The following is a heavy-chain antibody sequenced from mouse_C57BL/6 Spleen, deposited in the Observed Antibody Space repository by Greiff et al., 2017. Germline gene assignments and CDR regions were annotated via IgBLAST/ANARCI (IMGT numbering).Heavy chain of an antibody. CDR1: GYTFTSYW. J-gene: IGHJ3*01. CDR2: IDPSDSET. Sequence: QVQLKQSGAELVRPGSSVKLSCKASGYTFTSYWMHWVKQRPIQGLEWIGNIDPSDSETHYNQKFKDKATLTVDKSSSTAYMQLSSLTSEDSAVYYCARSWSSGSFAYWGQGTLVTVSA. CDR3: ARSWSSGSFAY. V-gene: IGHV1-52*01. D-gene: IGHD3-2*02.